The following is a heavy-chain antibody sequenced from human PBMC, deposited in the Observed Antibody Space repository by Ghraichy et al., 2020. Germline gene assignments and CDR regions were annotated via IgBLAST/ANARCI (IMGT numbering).Heavy chain of an antibody. Sequence: SETLSLTCTVSGGSISSSSYYWGWIRQPPGKGLEWIGSIYYSGSTYYNPSLKSRVTISVDTSKNQFSLKLSSVTAADTAVYYCARHEGSGTNFDYWGQGTLVTVSS. J-gene: IGHJ4*02. V-gene: IGHV4-39*01. D-gene: IGHD6-19*01. CDR3: ARHEGSGTNFDY. CDR2: IYYSGST. CDR1: GGSISSSSYY.